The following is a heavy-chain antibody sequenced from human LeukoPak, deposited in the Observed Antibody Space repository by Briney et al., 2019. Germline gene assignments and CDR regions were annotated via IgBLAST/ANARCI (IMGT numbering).Heavy chain of an antibody. V-gene: IGHV3-23*01. CDR1: GFTFSSYA. D-gene: IGHD1-26*01. CDR3: AKEATSGYYHYYMDV. CDR2: ISGSGEST. Sequence: GGSLRLSCAASGFTFSSYAMSWVRQAPGKGLEWVSTISGSGESTFYADSVKGRFTISRDNSKKTLYVQMNSLRAEDTAVYYCAKEATSGYYHYYMDVWGKGTTVTVSS. J-gene: IGHJ6*03.